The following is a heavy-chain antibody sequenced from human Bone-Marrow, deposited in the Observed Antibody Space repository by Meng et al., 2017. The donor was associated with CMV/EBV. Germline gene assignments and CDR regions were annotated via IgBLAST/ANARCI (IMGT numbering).Heavy chain of an antibody. D-gene: IGHD2-2*01. Sequence: SCKASGYTFTSYGISWVRQAPGRGLEWVAVISYDGSNKYYADSVKGRFTISRDNSKNTLYLQMNSLRAEDTAVYYCARDDRVVVPAAIEWCFDYWGQGTLVTVSS. CDR3: ARDDRVVVPAAIEWCFDY. CDR2: ISYDGSNK. J-gene: IGHJ4*02. V-gene: IGHV3-30*16. CDR1: GYTFTSYG.